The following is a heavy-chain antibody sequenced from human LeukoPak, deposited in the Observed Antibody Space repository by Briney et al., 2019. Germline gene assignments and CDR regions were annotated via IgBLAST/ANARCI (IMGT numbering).Heavy chain of an antibody. CDR1: GFTFSSYS. Sequence: PGGSLRLSCAASGFTFSSYSMNWVRQAPGKGLEWVSSISSSSSYIYYADSVKGRCTISRDNAKNSLYLQMNSLRAEDTAVYYCASPYCSSTSCYTDYYYGMDVWGQGTTVTVSS. V-gene: IGHV3-21*01. CDR3: ASPYCSSTSCYTDYYYGMDV. CDR2: ISSSSSYI. J-gene: IGHJ6*02. D-gene: IGHD2-2*02.